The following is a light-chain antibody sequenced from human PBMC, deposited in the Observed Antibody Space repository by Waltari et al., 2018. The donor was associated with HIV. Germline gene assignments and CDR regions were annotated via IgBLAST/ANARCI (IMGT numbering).Light chain of an antibody. CDR1: RSDGAGYNL. J-gene: IGLJ2*01. V-gene: IGLV2-23*02. CDR2: EVY. CDR3: CSYAGSSIP. Sequence: QSALTQPASVSGSIGSSPTIPCPGTRSDGAGYNLVSWYHHHPGKAPTLIIYEVYKRPSGVSNRFSGSKSGNTASLTVSGLQAEDEADYYCCSYAGSSIPFGGGTKLTVL.